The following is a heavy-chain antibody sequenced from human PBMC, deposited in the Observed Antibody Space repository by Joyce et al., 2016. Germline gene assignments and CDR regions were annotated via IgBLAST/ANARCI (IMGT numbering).Heavy chain of an antibody. CDR3: TTPSCAN. V-gene: IGHV3-48*03. Sequence: EVHLVESGGGLVQPGGSLRLSCAASGIIFSSKEINWVRQAPGKGLEWISSINSDDSRIHYADSVRGRFTISRDNARNSLYLEMNYLRVEDTAIYYCTTPSCANWGQGSLVTVSS. J-gene: IGHJ4*02. CDR2: INSDDSRI. CDR1: GIIFSSKE. D-gene: IGHD2-2*01.